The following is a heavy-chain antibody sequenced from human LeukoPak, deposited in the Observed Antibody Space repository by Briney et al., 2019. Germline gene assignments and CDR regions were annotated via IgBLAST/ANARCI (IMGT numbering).Heavy chain of an antibody. J-gene: IGHJ4*02. CDR2: ISGSGGST. CDR3: ANPDCTRTSCSDY. D-gene: IGHD2-2*01. CDR1: GFTFSSYG. Sequence: GGSLRLSCAASGFTFSSYGMSWVRQAPGKGLEWASAISGSGGSTYYTDSVKGRFTISRDNSKNTLYLQMNSLRAEDTAVYYCANPDCTRTSCSDYWGQGTLVTVSS. V-gene: IGHV3-23*01.